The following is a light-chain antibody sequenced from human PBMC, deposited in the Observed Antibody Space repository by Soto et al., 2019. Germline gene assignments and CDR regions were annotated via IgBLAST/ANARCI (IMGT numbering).Light chain of an antibody. CDR3: QVWDSSSDPHCV. J-gene: IGLJ1*01. V-gene: IGLV3-21*04. CDR1: NIGSKS. Sequence: SYELTQPPSVSVAPGKTARITCGGNNIGSKSVHWYQQKPGQAPVLVIYYDSDRPSGIPERFSGSNSGNTATLTISRVEAGDEADYYCQVWDSSSDPHCVFGTGTKLTVL. CDR2: YDS.